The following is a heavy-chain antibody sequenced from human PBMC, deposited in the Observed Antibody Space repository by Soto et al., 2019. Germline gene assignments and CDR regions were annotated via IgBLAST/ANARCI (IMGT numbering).Heavy chain of an antibody. J-gene: IGHJ6*02. CDR3: ASLTARRSSSWRDYYYGMDV. D-gene: IGHD6-13*01. CDR1: GGSISGYY. V-gene: IGHV4-59*01. CDR2: IYYSGSN. Sequence: SETLSLTCTVSGGSISGYYWSWIRQPPGKGLEWIGYIYYSGSNNYNPSLKSRVSISVDTSKNQFSLKLSSVSVADTAVYYCASLTARRSSSWRDYYYGMDVWGRGTTVT.